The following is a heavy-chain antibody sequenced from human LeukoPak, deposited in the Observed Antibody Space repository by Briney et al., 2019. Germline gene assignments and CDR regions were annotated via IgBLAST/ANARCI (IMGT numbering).Heavy chain of an antibody. V-gene: IGHV3-13*01. J-gene: IGHJ4*02. CDR2: IGTAGNT. D-gene: IGHD6-19*01. Sequence: GGSLRLSCAASGFTLSSYDMHWVRQSTGKGLEWVSAIGTAGNTYYPGSVKGRFTISRENAKNSLYLQMNSLRAGDTAVYYCARGSRYSSGWYPDYWGQGTLVTVSS. CDR1: GFTLSSYD. CDR3: ARGSRYSSGWYPDY.